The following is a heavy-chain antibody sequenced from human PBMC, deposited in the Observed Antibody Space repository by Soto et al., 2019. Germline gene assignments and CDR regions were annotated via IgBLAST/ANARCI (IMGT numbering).Heavy chain of an antibody. CDR2: IKQDGIDK. Sequence: DVQLVESGGGLVQSGGSLRLSCAASGFTFSSYWMSWVRQAPGKGLEWVANIKQDGIDKYYVDSVKGRFTISRDNAKTSLYLKRNSRRAEDTAVFSCPNIKSLPAIQWGQGTMVSVSS. CDR3: PNIKSLPAIQ. V-gene: IGHV3-7*05. J-gene: IGHJ3*01. CDR1: GFTFSSYW. D-gene: IGHD2-2*01.